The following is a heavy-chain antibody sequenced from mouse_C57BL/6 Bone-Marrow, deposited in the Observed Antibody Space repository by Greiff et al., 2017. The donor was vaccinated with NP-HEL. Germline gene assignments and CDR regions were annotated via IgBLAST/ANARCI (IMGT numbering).Heavy chain of an antibody. Sequence: VKLVESGPGLVAPSQSLSITCTVSGFSLTSYGVHWVRQPPGKGLEWLVVIWSDGSTTYNSALKSRLSISKDNSKSQVFLKMNSLQTDDTAMYYCARHRIYYYGSSYGYAMDYWGQGTSVTVSS. CDR2: IWSDGST. CDR1: GFSLTSYG. D-gene: IGHD1-1*01. CDR3: ARHRIYYYGSSYGYAMDY. V-gene: IGHV2-6-1*01. J-gene: IGHJ4*01.